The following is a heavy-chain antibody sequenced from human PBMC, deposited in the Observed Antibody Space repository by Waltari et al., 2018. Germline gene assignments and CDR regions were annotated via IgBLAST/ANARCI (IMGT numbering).Heavy chain of an antibody. V-gene: IGHV1-3*01. CDR3: ASYNPRGSGSLY. D-gene: IGHD3-10*01. Sequence: QVQLVQSGAEVKKPGASVTVSCKASGYTFTSYAMHWVRQAPGQRLEWMGWINAGNGNTKYSQKFQGRVTITRDTSASTAYMELSSLRSEDTAVYYCASYNPRGSGSLYWGQGTLVTVSS. J-gene: IGHJ4*02. CDR2: INAGNGNT. CDR1: GYTFTSYA.